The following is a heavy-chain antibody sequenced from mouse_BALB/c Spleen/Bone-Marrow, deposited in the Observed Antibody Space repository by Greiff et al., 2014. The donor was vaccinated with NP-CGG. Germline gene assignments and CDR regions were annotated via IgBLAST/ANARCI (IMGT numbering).Heavy chain of an antibody. CDR2: INPSNGRS. J-gene: IGHJ1*01. CDR1: GYTFTSYW. V-gene: IGHV1S81*02. D-gene: IGHD2-2*01. CDR3: ARYNAYDWYFDV. Sequence: QVQLQQPGAELVKPGASVKLSCKASGYTFTSYWMYWVKQRPGQGLEWIGEINPSNGRSNYSEKFKSKATLTVDKSSSTTYMQLSSLTSEDSAVYSCARYNAYDWYFDVWGAGTTVTVYS.